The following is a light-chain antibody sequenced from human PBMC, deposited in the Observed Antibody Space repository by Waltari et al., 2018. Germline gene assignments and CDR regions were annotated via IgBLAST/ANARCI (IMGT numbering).Light chain of an antibody. CDR1: SSDVGGYNY. Sequence: QSALTQPASVSGSPGQSITISCTGTSSDVGGYNYVSWYQQHPGNAPKLMIYEVSNRPSGVSNRFSGSKSGNTASLTISGLQAEDEADYYCSSYTSSSTPGFGGGTKLTVL. J-gene: IGLJ2*01. CDR2: EVS. V-gene: IGLV2-14*01. CDR3: SSYTSSSTPG.